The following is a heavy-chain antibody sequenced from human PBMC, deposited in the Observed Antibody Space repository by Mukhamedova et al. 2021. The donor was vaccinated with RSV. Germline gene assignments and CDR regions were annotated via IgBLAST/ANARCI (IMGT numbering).Heavy chain of an antibody. CDR2: IIPVFDTA. J-gene: IGHJ4*02. V-gene: IGHV1-69*01. D-gene: IGHD3-22*01. Sequence: GPEWMGWIIPVFDTADYAQKFQGRVTITADVSTSTAYMELSSLTTEDTAVYYCARDLDYSDTSGSYQPYVLDYWGQGSMVTVSS. CDR3: ARDLDYSDTSGSYQPYVLDY.